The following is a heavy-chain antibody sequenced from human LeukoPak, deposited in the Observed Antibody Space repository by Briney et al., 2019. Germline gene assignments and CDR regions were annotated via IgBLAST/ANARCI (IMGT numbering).Heavy chain of an antibody. CDR1: GLTFSHFW. Sequence: HSGGSLRLSCAASGLTFSHFWMSWVRQAPGKGLEWVAYIRKTGSETYYVDSVKGRFTITRDNTRNSLFLQMYSLRAEDTAVYFCAREDGYCSGGNCYSYFDSWGQGTLVTVSS. CDR2: IRKTGSET. D-gene: IGHD2-15*01. V-gene: IGHV3-7*01. CDR3: AREDGYCSGGNCYSYFDS. J-gene: IGHJ4*02.